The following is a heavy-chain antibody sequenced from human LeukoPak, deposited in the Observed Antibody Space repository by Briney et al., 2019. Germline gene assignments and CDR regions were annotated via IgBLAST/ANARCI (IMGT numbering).Heavy chain of an antibody. CDR3: ARGGTIFGRGYYYGMDV. CDR1: GGSISSYY. Sequence: PSETLSLTCTVSGGSISSYYWSWIRQPPGKGLEWIGYIYYSGSTNYNPSLKSRVTISVDTSKNQFSLKLSSVTAADTAVYYCARGGTIFGRGYYYGMDVWGQGTTVTVSS. CDR2: IYYSGST. D-gene: IGHD3-3*01. J-gene: IGHJ6*02. V-gene: IGHV4-59*08.